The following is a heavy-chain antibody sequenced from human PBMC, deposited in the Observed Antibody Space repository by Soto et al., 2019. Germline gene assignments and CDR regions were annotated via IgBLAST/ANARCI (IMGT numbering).Heavy chain of an antibody. CDR3: ARSSRIAVAGTLRGGDAFDI. J-gene: IGHJ3*02. Sequence: QVQLVQSGAEVKKPGASVKVSCKASGYTFTGYYMHWVRQAPGQGLEWMGWINPNSGGTNYAQKFQGWVTMTRDTSISTVYMELSRLRSDDTAVYYCARSSRIAVAGTLRGGDAFDIWGQWTMVTVSS. D-gene: IGHD6-19*01. CDR1: GYTFTGYY. CDR2: INPNSGGT. V-gene: IGHV1-2*04.